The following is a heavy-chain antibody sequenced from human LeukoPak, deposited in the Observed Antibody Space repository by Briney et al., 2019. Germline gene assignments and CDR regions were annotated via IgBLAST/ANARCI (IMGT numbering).Heavy chain of an antibody. Sequence: GGSLRLSCAASGFTVSSNYMSWVRQAPGKGLEWVSVIYSGGSTYYADSVKGRFTISRDNSKNTLYLQMNSLRAEDTAMYYCASGLDIVVVPAAPYYYYMDVWGKGTTVTVSS. CDR3: ASGLDIVVVPAAPYYYYMDV. V-gene: IGHV3-53*01. CDR1: GFTVSSNY. J-gene: IGHJ6*03. CDR2: IYSGGST. D-gene: IGHD2-2*01.